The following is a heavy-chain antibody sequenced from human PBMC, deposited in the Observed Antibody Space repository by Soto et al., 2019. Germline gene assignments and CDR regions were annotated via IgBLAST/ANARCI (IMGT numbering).Heavy chain of an antibody. CDR2: MNPSSGNK. D-gene: IGHD3-10*01. CDR1: GYTFTSYD. V-gene: IGHV1-8*01. Sequence: ASVKVSCKVSGYTFTSYDINWVRLAAGQGLEWMGWMNPSSGNKASAQKFQGRVTMTSNTSITTAYMELRSLRSEDTAIYYCARGGVSRGAFDIWGKGAMVTV. J-gene: IGHJ3*02. CDR3: ARGGVSRGAFDI.